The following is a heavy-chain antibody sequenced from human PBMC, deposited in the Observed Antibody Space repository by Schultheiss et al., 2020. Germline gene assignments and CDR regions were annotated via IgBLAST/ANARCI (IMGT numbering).Heavy chain of an antibody. D-gene: IGHD6-19*01. CDR3: ARVPVNFSGWYDY. CDR1: GFTFSSYG. J-gene: IGHJ4*02. V-gene: IGHV3-33*01. CDR2: IWYDGSNK. Sequence: GGSLRLSCAASGFTFSSYGMHWVRQAPGKGLEWVAVIWYDGSNKYYADSVKGRFTISRDNAKNSLYLQMNSLRDEDTAVYYCARVPVNFSGWYDYWGQGTLVTVSS.